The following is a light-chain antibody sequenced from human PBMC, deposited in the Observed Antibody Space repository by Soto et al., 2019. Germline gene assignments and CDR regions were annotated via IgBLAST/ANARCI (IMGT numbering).Light chain of an antibody. V-gene: IGKV3-15*01. Sequence: IVMTQSPATLSVSPGERATLSCRASQNVNSNLAWYQHKPGQAPRLLISGASTRARGVPSRFSGSGSGTEFTLTSRGLHSEDFAVSCCQQYNNWPRTFGQGTNLEI. CDR2: GAS. CDR3: QQYNNWPRT. J-gene: IGKJ2*01. CDR1: QNVNSN.